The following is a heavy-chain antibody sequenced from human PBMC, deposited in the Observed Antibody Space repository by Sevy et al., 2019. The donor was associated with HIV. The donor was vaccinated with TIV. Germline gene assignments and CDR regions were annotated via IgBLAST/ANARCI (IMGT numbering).Heavy chain of an antibody. CDR1: GYTFTGYY. CDR3: ARDLRSEGAFDI. CDR2: INPNSGGT. D-gene: IGHD3-10*01. V-gene: IGHV1-2*02. Sequence: ASVKVSCKASGYTFTGYYMHWVRQAPGQGLEWMGWINPNSGGTNYAQKFQGRVTMTRDMSISTAYMELSRLRSDDTAVYYCARDLRSEGAFDIWGQGTMVTVSS. J-gene: IGHJ3*02.